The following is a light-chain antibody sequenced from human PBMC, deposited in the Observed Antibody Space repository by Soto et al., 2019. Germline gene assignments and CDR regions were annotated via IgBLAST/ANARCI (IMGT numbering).Light chain of an antibody. V-gene: IGLV2-14*01. CDR1: SSDVGGYNY. Sequence: QSALTQPASVSGSPGQSITISCTGTSSDVGGYNYVSWYQQHPGKVPKLMIYEVSHRPSGVSDRFSGSKSGNTASLTISGLQAEAEADYYCSSYTTSSTLVVFGGGTKVTVL. J-gene: IGLJ2*01. CDR3: SSYTTSSTLVV. CDR2: EVS.